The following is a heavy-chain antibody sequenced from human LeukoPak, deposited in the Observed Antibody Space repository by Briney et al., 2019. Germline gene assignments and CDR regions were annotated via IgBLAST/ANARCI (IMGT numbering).Heavy chain of an antibody. Sequence: ASVKVSCKASGYTFTAYYMDWLRQAPGQGLEWMGWINPNSGATYSAQKFQGRVTMTRDTSISTAYMEMSSLRSDDTAVYYCARDRVGLGFDGMDVWGQGTTVTVSS. J-gene: IGHJ6*02. D-gene: IGHD1-26*01. V-gene: IGHV1-2*02. CDR3: ARDRVGLGFDGMDV. CDR2: INPNSGAT. CDR1: GYTFTAYY.